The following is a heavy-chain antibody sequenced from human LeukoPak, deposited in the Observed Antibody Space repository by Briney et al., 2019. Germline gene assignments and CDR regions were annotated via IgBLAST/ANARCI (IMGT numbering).Heavy chain of an antibody. CDR1: EFTFSMYG. CDR3: AKDRYGSGSYYKVFDY. CDR2: ISGSHTYI. Sequence: GGSLRLSCAASEFTFSMYGMNWVRQAPGKGLEWVSSISGSHTYIAYADSVKGRFTISRDNAKNSLYLQMNSLRADDTAVYYCAKDRYGSGSYYKVFDYWGQGTLVTVSS. J-gene: IGHJ4*02. V-gene: IGHV3-21*01. D-gene: IGHD3-10*01.